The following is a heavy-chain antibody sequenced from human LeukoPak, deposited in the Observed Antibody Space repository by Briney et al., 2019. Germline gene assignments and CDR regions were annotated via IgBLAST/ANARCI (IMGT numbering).Heavy chain of an antibody. Sequence: ASVKVSCKASGYTFTSYYMHWVRQAPGQGLEWMGIINPSGGSTSYAQKFQGRVTMTRDMSTSTVYMELSSLRSEDTAVYYCARSDVLYASQGEARYFNHWGQGTLVTVSS. CDR1: GYTFTSYY. CDR3: ARSDVLYASQGEARYFNH. V-gene: IGHV1-46*01. J-gene: IGHJ4*02. D-gene: IGHD3-16*01. CDR2: INPSGGST.